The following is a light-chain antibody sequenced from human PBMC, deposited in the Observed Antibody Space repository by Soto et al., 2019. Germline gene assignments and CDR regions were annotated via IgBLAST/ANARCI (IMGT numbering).Light chain of an antibody. V-gene: IGLV4-69*01. Sequence: QSVLTQSPSASASLGASVKLTCTLSSGHSSYAIAWHQQQPEKGPRYLMKLNSDGSHSKGDGIPDRFSGSSSGAERYLTISGLQSEDEGDYYCQTWGTGIRVFGGGTKLTVL. CDR2: LNSDGSH. J-gene: IGLJ3*02. CDR3: QTWGTGIRV. CDR1: SGHSSYA.